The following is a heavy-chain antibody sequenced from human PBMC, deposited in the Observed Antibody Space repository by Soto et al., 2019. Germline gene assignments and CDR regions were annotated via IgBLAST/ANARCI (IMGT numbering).Heavy chain of an antibody. CDR3: ARVFYYDILTGKSYNMDV. Sequence: VQLLESGGDLVQPGGSLRLSCAASGFTFSNYAMSWVRQAPGKGLEWVSVISGSGGSTNYADSAKGQFTISRDNSMDTLYLQMNSLRAEDTAVYYCARVFYYDILTGKSYNMDVWGQGTTVIVSS. J-gene: IGHJ6*02. D-gene: IGHD3-9*01. CDR1: GFTFSNYA. V-gene: IGHV3-23*01. CDR2: ISGSGGST.